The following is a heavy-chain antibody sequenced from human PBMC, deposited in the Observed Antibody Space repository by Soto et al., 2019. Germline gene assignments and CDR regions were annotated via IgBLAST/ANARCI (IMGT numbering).Heavy chain of an antibody. CDR1: GFTFSSYA. Sequence: GGSLRLSCAASGFTFSSYAMHWVRQAPGKGLEWVAVISYYGSNKYYADSVKGRFTISRDNSKNTLYLQMNSLRAEDTAVYYCARSYIAAAGYNYYYGMDVWGQGTTVTVSS. CDR3: ARSYIAAAGYNYYYGMDV. J-gene: IGHJ6*02. D-gene: IGHD6-13*01. V-gene: IGHV3-30-3*01. CDR2: ISYYGSNK.